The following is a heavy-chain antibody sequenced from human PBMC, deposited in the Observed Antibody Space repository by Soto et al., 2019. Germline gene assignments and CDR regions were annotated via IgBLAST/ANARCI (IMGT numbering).Heavy chain of an antibody. CDR2: IIPIFGTT. CDR1: GGTFSNYP. J-gene: IGHJ4*02. CDR3: ARGLYCGGGCYSHFDY. Sequence: VQLVQSGAEVKKPGSSVKVSCKASGGTFSNYPFIWVRQAPGQGLDWMGGIIPIFGTTDYGRRFQGRVTITAEESTNTAYMELNSLRSDDTAVYYCARGLYCGGGCYSHFDYWGQGTLVTVSS. V-gene: IGHV1-69*01. D-gene: IGHD2-21*02.